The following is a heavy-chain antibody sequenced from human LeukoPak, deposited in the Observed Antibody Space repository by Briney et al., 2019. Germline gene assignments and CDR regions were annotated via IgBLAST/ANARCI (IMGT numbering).Heavy chain of an antibody. CDR2: ISSNSSYI. V-gene: IGHV3-21*01. Sequence: GGSLRLSCAASGFTFSTYSMNWVRRAPGKGLEWVSSISSNSSYIYYADSVKGRFTISRDNAKNSLYLQMNSLRAEDTAVYYCARDQPNYDILTGYYPFDYWGQGTVVTVSS. CDR3: ARDQPNYDILTGYYPFDY. CDR1: GFTFSTYS. D-gene: IGHD3-9*01. J-gene: IGHJ4*02.